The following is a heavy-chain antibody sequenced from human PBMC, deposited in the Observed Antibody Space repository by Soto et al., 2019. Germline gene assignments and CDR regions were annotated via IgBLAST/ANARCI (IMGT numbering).Heavy chain of an antibody. J-gene: IGHJ4*02. CDR3: AQGRGYYGSGSYFVGPETIDY. CDR2: IYWDDDK. V-gene: IGHV2-5*02. D-gene: IGHD3-10*01. CDR1: GFSLSTSGVG. Sequence: SGPTLVKPTQTLTLTCTFSGFSLSTSGVGVGWIRQPPGKALEWLALIYWDDDKRYSPSLKSRLTLTKDTSKNRVVLTMTNMDPVDTATYYCAQGRGYYGSGSYFVGPETIDYWGQGTLVTVSS.